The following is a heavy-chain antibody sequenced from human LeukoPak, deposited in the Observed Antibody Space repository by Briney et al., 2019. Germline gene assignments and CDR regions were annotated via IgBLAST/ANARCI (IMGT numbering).Heavy chain of an antibody. CDR3: ARTRYSSGWYIDY. CDR1: GFTFSSYS. V-gene: IGHV3-21*01. D-gene: IGHD6-19*01. CDR2: ISSSSCYI. Sequence: PGGSLRLSCAASGFTFSSYSMNWVRQAPGKGLEWVSSISSSSCYIYYADSVKGRFTISRDNATNSLYLQMNSLRAEDTAVYYCARTRYSSGWYIDYWGQGTLVTVSS. J-gene: IGHJ4*02.